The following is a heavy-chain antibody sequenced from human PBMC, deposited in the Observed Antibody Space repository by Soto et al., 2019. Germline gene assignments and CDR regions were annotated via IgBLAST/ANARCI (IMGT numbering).Heavy chain of an antibody. V-gene: IGHV4-34*01. CDR2: INHSGTT. CDR1: GVSFRGYY. D-gene: IGHD6-19*01. CDR3: ARRGGWSPPSED. J-gene: IGHJ4*02. Sequence: QVQLQQWGAGQLKPSETLSLTCAVYGVSFRGYYWAWIRQSPGKGLEWIGDINHSGTTHYNPSLKSRVTISLDTSKNQFSLRLTSVTAADTATDFCARRGGWSPPSEDWGQGTLVTVSS.